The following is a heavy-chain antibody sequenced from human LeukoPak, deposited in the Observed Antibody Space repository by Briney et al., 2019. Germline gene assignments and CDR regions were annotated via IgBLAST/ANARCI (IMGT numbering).Heavy chain of an antibody. J-gene: IGHJ4*02. V-gene: IGHV4-39*01. CDR3: ARLVGSSWYHEVLLGRDY. Sequence: SETLSLTCTVSGGSISSSSYYWGWIRQPPGKGLEWIGTIYYSGSTYYNPSLKSRVTISVDMSKNQFSLKLSSVTAAGTAVYYCARLVGSSWYHEVLLGRDYWGQGTLVTVSS. D-gene: IGHD6-13*01. CDR2: IYYSGST. CDR1: GGSISSSSYY.